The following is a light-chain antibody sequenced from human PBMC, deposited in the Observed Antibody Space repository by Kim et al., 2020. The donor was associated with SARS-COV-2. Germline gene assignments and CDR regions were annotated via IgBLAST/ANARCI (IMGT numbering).Light chain of an antibody. CDR3: AAWDDSLSGWV. CDR1: SSNIGSNY. J-gene: IGLJ3*02. V-gene: IGLV1-47*01. Sequence: QSVLTQPPSASGTPGQRVTISCSGSSSNIGSNYVYWYQQLPGTAPKLLIYRNNQRPSGVPDRFSGSKSGTSASLAISGLRSEDEADYYCAAWDDSLSGWVFRGGTQLTVL. CDR2: RNN.